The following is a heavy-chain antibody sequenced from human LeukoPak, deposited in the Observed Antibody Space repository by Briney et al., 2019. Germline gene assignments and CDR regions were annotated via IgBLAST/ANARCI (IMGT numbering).Heavy chain of an antibody. CDR1: GGAFSGYY. CDR3: ARGSPAADDAFDI. D-gene: IGHD6-13*01. V-gene: IGHV4-34*01. CDR2: ITHTGST. Sequence: SETLSLTCAVNGGAFSGYYWNWIRQPPGKGLEWIGDITHTGSTNDSPSLAGRVTVSVDTSKNQFSLSLASVTAADTALYYCARGSPAADDAFDIWGQGTLVTVSS. J-gene: IGHJ3*02.